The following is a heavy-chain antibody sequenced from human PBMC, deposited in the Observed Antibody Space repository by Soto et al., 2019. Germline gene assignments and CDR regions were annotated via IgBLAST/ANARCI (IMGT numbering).Heavy chain of an antibody. Sequence: EVQLVESGEGLVQPGGSLRLSCAASGFTFSSYAMHRVRQAPGKGLEYVSAISSNGGSTYYADSVKGRFTISRDNSKNTLYLQMGSLRAEDMAVYYCARGSYHLDYWGQGTLVTVS. J-gene: IGHJ4*02. CDR2: ISSNGGST. D-gene: IGHD1-26*01. V-gene: IGHV3-64*02. CDR3: ARGSYHLDY. CDR1: GFTFSSYA.